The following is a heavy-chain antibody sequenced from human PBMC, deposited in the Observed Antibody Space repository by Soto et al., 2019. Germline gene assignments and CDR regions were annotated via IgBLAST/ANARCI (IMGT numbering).Heavy chain of an antibody. CDR3: ARASLGFCSGYYRDLLIFFDY. CDR1: GGSISSGGYY. Sequence: QVQLQESGPGLVKPAQTLSLTCTVSGGSISSGGYYWSWIRQHPGKGLEWIGYIYYSGGTYYNPSLKSRVTISAATSKNQFSLKLSSVTAADTALYHCARASLGFCSGYYRDLLIFFDYWGQGTLVTVSS. J-gene: IGHJ4*02. CDR2: IYYSGGT. D-gene: IGHD3-3*01. V-gene: IGHV4-31*03.